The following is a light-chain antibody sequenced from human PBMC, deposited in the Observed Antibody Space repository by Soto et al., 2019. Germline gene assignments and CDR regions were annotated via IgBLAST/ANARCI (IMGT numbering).Light chain of an antibody. CDR1: SSDVGGYNY. J-gene: IGLJ2*01. V-gene: IGLV2-8*01. Sequence: SALTQPPSASGSPGQSVTISCTGTSSDVGGYNYVSWYQQHPGKAPKRMIYEVSKRPSGVPDRFSGSKSGNTASLTVSGLQAEDEADYYCSSYAGSNFVVFGGGTKVTVL. CDR2: EVS. CDR3: SSYAGSNFVV.